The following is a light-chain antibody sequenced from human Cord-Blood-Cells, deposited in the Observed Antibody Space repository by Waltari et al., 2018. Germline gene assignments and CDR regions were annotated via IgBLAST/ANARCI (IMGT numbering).Light chain of an antibody. J-gene: IGKJ4*01. CDR2: EAT. CDR1: QDIDDD. V-gene: IGKV5-2*01. CDR3: LQHDNFPLT. Sequence: ETTLTQSPSFMSATEGDKVNISCKSRQDIDDDLNWYQQKPGEDALFIIQEATSLVRGIPHLFSGSGYGTDFTLTLNNIESEDAAYYFCLQHDNFPLTFGGGTKVEIK.